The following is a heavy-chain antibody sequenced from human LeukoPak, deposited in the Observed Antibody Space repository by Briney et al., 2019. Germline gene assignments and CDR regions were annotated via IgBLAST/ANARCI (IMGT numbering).Heavy chain of an antibody. J-gene: IGHJ2*01. CDR3: ARPLYSGSYYDWYFDL. Sequence: PGRSLRLSCAASGFTFSNYGMHWVRQAPGKGLEWVAIIWYDGSNKYYPDSVMGRFTVSRDNSKNTLYLQMNSLRAEDTGVYYCARPLYSGSYYDWYFDLWGRGTLVTVSS. CDR1: GFTFSNYG. D-gene: IGHD1-26*01. V-gene: IGHV3-33*01. CDR2: IWYDGSNK.